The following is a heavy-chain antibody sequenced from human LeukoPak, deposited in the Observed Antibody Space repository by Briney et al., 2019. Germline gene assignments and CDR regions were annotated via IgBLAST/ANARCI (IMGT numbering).Heavy chain of an antibody. CDR2: INWNGGST. D-gene: IGHD3-10*01. J-gene: IGHJ4*02. V-gene: IGHV3-20*04. CDR3: ARTITMVRGVISYFDY. Sequence: RAGGSLRLSCAASGFTFDDYGMSWVRQAPGKGLEWVSGINWNGGSTGYADSVKGRFTISGDNAKNSLYLQMNSLRAEDTALYYCARTITMVRGVISYFDYWGQGTLVTVSS. CDR1: GFTFDDYG.